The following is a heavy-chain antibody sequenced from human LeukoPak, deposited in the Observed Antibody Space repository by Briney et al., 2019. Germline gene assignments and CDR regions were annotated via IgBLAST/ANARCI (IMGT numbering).Heavy chain of an antibody. CDR2: IRYDGSNQ. J-gene: IGHJ4*02. V-gene: IGHV3-30*02. D-gene: IGHD3-22*01. CDR3: ARDGGGSSGYYWGLGY. CDR1: GFTFSSYG. Sequence: GGSLRLSCAASGFTFSSYGMHWVRQAPGKGLEWVAFIRYDGSNQNYADSVKGRFTISRDNSKNTLYLQMNSLRAEDTAVYYCARDGGGSSGYYWGLGYWGQGTLVTVSS.